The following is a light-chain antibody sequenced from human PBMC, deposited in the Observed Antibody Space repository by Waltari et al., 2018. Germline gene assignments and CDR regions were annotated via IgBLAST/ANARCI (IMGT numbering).Light chain of an antibody. CDR1: NSDIGRYTY. J-gene: IGLJ2*01. CDR3: SSYTLDIKMI. CDR2: DVN. Sequence: QSALTQPASMSGSPGQLITISCTGSNSDIGRYTYVSWYQQYPGKAPKVLIYDVNKRPSGASDRFSGSKSGNTASLTISGLQAEDEADYYCSSYTLDIKMIFGGGTKLTVL. V-gene: IGLV2-14*03.